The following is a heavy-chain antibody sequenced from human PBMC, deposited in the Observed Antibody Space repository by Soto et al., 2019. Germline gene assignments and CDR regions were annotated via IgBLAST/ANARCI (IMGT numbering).Heavy chain of an antibody. Sequence: PSETLSLTCAVYGGSFSGYSWSWIRQPPGKGLEWIGEINHSGSTNYNPSLKSRVTISVDTSKNQFSLKLSSVTAADTAVYYCARGRHILTGYYRDLNYGMDVWGQGTTVT. D-gene: IGHD3-9*01. V-gene: IGHV4-34*01. CDR1: GGSFSGYS. J-gene: IGHJ6*02. CDR2: INHSGST. CDR3: ARGRHILTGYYRDLNYGMDV.